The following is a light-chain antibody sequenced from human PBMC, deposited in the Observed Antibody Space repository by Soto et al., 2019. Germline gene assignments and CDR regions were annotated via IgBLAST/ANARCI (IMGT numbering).Light chain of an antibody. CDR3: QSFDSSLTGLI. J-gene: IGLJ2*01. CDR2: ANT. CDR1: NSNIGAGSG. V-gene: IGLV1-40*01. Sequence: QSVLTQQPSVSGAPGQRVTISCTGNNSNIGAGSGVNWYQQFPNRAPKLLIYANTHRPSGVPDRFSGSTSATSASLAITGLQTQDEADYYFQSFDSSLTGLIFGGGTKLTVL.